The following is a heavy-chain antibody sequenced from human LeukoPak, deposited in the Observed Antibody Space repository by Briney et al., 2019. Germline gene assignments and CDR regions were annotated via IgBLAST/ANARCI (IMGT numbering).Heavy chain of an antibody. CDR1: NGSISSHF. V-gene: IGHV4-59*11. D-gene: IGHD2-2*02. CDR2: IHYSGST. J-gene: IGHJ4*02. Sequence: SETLSLTCSVSNGSISSHFWTWVRQPPGKGLEWIGHIHYSGSTNYNPSLKSRVTMSLDTSKNQFSLKLTSATAADTAIFYCARLRPLLDQLLYFAFDSWGQGTLVTVSS. CDR3: ARLRPLLDQLLYFAFDS.